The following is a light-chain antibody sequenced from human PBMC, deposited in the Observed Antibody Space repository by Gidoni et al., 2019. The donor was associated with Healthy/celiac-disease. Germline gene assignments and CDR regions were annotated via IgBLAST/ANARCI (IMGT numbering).Light chain of an antibody. CDR1: QRVSSN. V-gene: IGKV3-15*01. Sequence: EIVMPQSPATLSVSPGESSTLSCRASQRVSSNLAWYQQKPGQAPRLLIYGASTRATGIPARFSGSGSGTEFTLTISSLQSEDFAVYYCQQYNNWPPGVTFGPGTKVDIK. CDR2: GAS. CDR3: QQYNNWPPGVT. J-gene: IGKJ3*01.